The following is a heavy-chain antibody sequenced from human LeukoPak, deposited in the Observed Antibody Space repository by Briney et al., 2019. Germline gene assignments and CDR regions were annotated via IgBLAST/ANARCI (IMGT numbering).Heavy chain of an antibody. CDR3: AKEHSLGDYFDY. D-gene: IGHD3-16*01. V-gene: IGHV3-30*02. J-gene: IGHJ4*02. CDR2: IRYDGSNK. Sequence: GGSLRLSCAASGFTFSSYGMHWVRQAPGKGLEWVAFIRYDGSNKYYADSVKGRFTISRDNSKNTLYLQMNSLRAEGTAVYYCAKEHSLGDYFDYWGQGTLVTVSS. CDR1: GFTFSSYG.